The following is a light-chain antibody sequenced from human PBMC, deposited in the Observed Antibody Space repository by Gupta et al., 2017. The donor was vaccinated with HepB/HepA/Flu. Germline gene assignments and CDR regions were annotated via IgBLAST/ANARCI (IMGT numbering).Light chain of an antibody. CDR2: DVS. CDR3: SSYTSTHTVE. J-gene: IGLJ2*01. Sequence: QSALTQPASVSASPGQSITISCTGTSSDIGGYDYVSWYQQHPGNAPKLMIYDVSHRPSGVSNRFSGSKSGSTASLTISGLQAEDEADYYCSSYTSTHTVEFGGGTKLTVL. CDR1: SSDIGGYDY. V-gene: IGLV2-14*03.